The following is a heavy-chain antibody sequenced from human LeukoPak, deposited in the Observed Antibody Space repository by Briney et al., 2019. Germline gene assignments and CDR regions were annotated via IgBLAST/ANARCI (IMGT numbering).Heavy chain of an antibody. CDR2: ISSSSSYI. CDR1: GFTFSSYS. Sequence: GGSLRLSCAASGFTFSSYSMNWVRQAPGKGLEWVSSISSSSSYIYYADSVKGRFTISRDNAKNSLYLQMNSLRAEDTAVYYCARGLRSPWGSGYYYVDYWGQGTLVTVSS. J-gene: IGHJ4*02. D-gene: IGHD3-22*01. V-gene: IGHV3-21*01. CDR3: ARGLRSPWGSGYYYVDY.